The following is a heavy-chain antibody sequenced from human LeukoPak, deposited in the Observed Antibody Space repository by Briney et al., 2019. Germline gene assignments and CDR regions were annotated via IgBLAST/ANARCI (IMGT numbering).Heavy chain of an antibody. V-gene: IGHV1-69*13. CDR1: GGTFSSYA. J-gene: IGHJ4*02. CDR2: IIPIVGTA. D-gene: IGHD1-26*01. CDR3: AIRGGATAIFDY. Sequence: SVKVSCKASGGTFSSYAISWVRQAPGQGLEWMGGIIPIVGTANYAQKFQGRVTITADESTSTAYMAVSSLRSEDTAVYYCAIRGGATAIFDYWGQGTLVTVSS.